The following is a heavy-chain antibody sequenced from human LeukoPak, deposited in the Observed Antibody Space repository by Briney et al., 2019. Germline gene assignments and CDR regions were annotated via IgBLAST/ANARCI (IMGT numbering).Heavy chain of an antibody. Sequence: PGGSLRLSCAASGFTFSSYAMHWVRQAPGKGLEWVAVISYDGSNKYYADSVKGRFTSSRDNSKNTLYLQMNSLRAEDTAVYYCARDFGIVGSLDYWGQGTPVTVSS. CDR3: ARDFGIVGSLDY. V-gene: IGHV3-30*04. D-gene: IGHD2-21*01. CDR2: ISYDGSNK. J-gene: IGHJ4*02. CDR1: GFTFSSYA.